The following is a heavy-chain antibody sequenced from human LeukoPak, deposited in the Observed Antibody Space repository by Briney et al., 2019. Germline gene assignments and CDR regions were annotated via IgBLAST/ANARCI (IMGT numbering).Heavy chain of an antibody. V-gene: IGHV4-34*01. J-gene: IGHJ3*02. CDR3: ARALSCSSTSCYGPGAFDI. CDR1: GGSFSGYY. Sequence: SETLSLTCAVYGGSFSGYYWSWIRQAPGKGLEWIGEINHSGSTNYNPSLKSRVTISVDTSKNQFSLKLSSVTAADTAVYYCARALSCSSTSCYGPGAFDIWGQGTMVTVSS. D-gene: IGHD2-2*01. CDR2: INHSGST.